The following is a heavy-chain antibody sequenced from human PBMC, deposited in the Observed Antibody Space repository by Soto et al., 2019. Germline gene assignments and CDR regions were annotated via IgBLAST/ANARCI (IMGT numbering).Heavy chain of an antibody. CDR2: ISGSGGST. Sequence: PGGSLRLSCAAAGSTFISYARSWVRQAPGKGLEWVSAISGSGGSTYYADSVKGRFTISRDNSKNTLYLQMNSLRAEDTAVYYCAKEALTDIYYYYYGMDVWGQGTTVTVSS. J-gene: IGHJ6*02. D-gene: IGHD5-12*01. V-gene: IGHV3-23*01. CDR3: AKEALTDIYYYYYGMDV. CDR1: GSTFISYA.